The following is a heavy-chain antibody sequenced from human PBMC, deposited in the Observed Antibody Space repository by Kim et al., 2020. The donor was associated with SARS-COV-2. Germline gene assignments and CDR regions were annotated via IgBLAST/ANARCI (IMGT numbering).Heavy chain of an antibody. CDR2: INTNTGNP. CDR3: ARDLTPDPVVAATPVYYYYGMDV. Sequence: ASVKVSCKASGYTFTSYAMNWVRQAPGQGLEWMGWINTNTGNPTYAQGFTGRFVFSLDTSVSTAYLQISSLKAEDTAVYYCARDLTPDPVVAATPVYYYYGMDVWGQGTTVTVSS. D-gene: IGHD2-15*01. CDR1: GYTFTSYA. J-gene: IGHJ6*02. V-gene: IGHV7-4-1*02.